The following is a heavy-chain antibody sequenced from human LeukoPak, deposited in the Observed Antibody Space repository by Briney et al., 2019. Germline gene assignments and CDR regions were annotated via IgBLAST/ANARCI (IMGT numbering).Heavy chain of an antibody. V-gene: IGHV3-74*01. CDR2: IASDGSST. CDR3: ARGRPHGNDH. CDR1: GFTFSSYW. J-gene: IGHJ4*02. Sequence: GGSLRLSCAASGFTFSSYWMNWVRQAPGKGLVWVSRIASDGSSTTYADSVKGRFSISRDNAKNTLYLQMNSLRVEDTAVYYCARGRPHGNDHWDQGTLVTVSS. D-gene: IGHD4-23*01.